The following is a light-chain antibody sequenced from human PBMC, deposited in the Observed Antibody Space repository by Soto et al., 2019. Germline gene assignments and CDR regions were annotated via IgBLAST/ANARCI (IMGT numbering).Light chain of an antibody. J-gene: IGLJ2*01. CDR3: CSYAGSSTVV. CDR2: DVS. Sequence: QSASVSGSPGQSITISCTGSSSDVGSHNLVSWYQQHPGKAPKLMIYDVSKRPSGVSNRFSGSKSGNTASLTISGLQAEDEADYCCCSYAGSSTVVFGGGTKLTVL. CDR1: SSDVGSHNL. V-gene: IGLV2-23*02.